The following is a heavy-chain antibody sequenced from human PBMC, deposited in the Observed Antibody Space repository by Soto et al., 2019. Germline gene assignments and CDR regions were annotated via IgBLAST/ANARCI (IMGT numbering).Heavy chain of an antibody. CDR2: ISYDGSDK. Sequence: GGSLRLSCAASGFTFSSYGMHWVRQAPGKGLEWVAVISYDGSDKYYADSVKGRFTISRDNSKNTLYLQMNSLRAEDTAVYYCARDWSNSMLFEIRVHVTMVTV. CDR3: ARDWSNSMLFEI. CDR1: GFTFSSYG. V-gene: IGHV3-30*03. J-gene: IGHJ3*02. D-gene: IGHD2-8*01.